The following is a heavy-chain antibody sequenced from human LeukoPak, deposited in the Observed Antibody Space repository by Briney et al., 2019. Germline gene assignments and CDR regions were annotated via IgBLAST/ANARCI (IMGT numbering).Heavy chain of an antibody. V-gene: IGHV3-9*03. CDR2: ITWNSGSV. CDR1: GFTFHDYA. Sequence: PGGSLRLSCAASGFTFHDYAMHWVRQVPGKGLEWVSGITWNSGSVLYADSVRGRFTISRDNAKNSLYLQMNSLRPEDMAFYYCAKGLGVASLIVDALDMWGQRTMVTV. CDR3: AKGLGVASLIVDALDM. J-gene: IGHJ3*02. D-gene: IGHD3/OR15-3a*01.